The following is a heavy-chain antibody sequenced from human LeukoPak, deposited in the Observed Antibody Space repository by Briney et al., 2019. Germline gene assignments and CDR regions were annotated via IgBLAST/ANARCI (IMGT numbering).Heavy chain of an antibody. J-gene: IGHJ4*02. CDR1: GGTFTSYA. V-gene: IGHV1-69*04. CDR3: ARDDGRYDISTGGQVVDY. CDR2: IIPILGIA. D-gene: IGHD3-9*01. Sequence: ASVKVSCKASGGTFTSYAISWVRQAPGQGLEWMGRIIPILGIANYAQKFQGRVTITADKSTSTAYMELSSLRSEDTAVYYCARDDGRYDISTGGQVVDYWGQGTLVTVSS.